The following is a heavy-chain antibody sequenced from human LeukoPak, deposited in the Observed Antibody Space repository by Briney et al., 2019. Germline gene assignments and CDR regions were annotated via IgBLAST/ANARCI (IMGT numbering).Heavy chain of an antibody. V-gene: IGHV4-39*01. CDR3: ARHGYDFWSGSLYYFDY. D-gene: IGHD3-3*01. Sequence: SETLSLTCTVSGGSISSSSYYWGWIRQPPGKGLEWIGSIYYSGSTYYNPSLKGRVTISVDTSKNQFSLKLSSVTAADTAVYYCARHGYDFWSGSLYYFDYWGQGTLVTVSS. CDR2: IYYSGST. CDR1: GGSISSSSYY. J-gene: IGHJ4*02.